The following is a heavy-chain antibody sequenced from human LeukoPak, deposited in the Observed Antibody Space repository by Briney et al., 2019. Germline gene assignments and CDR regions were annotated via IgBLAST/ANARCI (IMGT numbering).Heavy chain of an antibody. J-gene: IGHJ4*02. Sequence: SETLSLTCTVSGVSISSSSYYWGWIRQPPGKGLEWIGSIYYSGSAYYNPSLKSRVTISVDTSKNQFSLKLSSVTAADTAVYYCARHSYFDYWGQGALVTVSS. CDR2: IYYSGSA. CDR3: ARHSYFDY. CDR1: GVSISSSSYY. V-gene: IGHV4-39*01.